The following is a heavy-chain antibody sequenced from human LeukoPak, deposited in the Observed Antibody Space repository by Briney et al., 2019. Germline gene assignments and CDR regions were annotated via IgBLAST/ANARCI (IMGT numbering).Heavy chain of an antibody. V-gene: IGHV3-30*02. CDR1: GFTFSSYG. J-gene: IGHJ4*02. CDR3: ANQVPGIAVAEDY. CDR2: IRYDGSNK. D-gene: IGHD6-19*01. Sequence: GGSLRLSCAASGFTFSSYGMHWVRQAPGKGLEWVAFIRYDGSNKYYADSVKGRFTISRDNSKNTLYLQMNSLRAEDTAVYYYANQVPGIAVAEDYWGQGTLVTVSS.